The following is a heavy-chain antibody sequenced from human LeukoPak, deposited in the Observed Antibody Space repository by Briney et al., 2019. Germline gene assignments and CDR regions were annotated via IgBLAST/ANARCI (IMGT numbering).Heavy chain of an antibody. CDR2: ISGSGGST. CDR3: AKDRRIVGGTVDLNY. D-gene: IGHD1-26*01. Sequence: PGGSLRVSCAASGFTFRSYAMSWVRQAPGKGLEWVSAISGSGGSTYYADSVKGRFTISRDNSKNTLYLQMNSLRAEDTAVYYCAKDRRIVGGTVDLNYWGQGTLVTVSS. V-gene: IGHV3-23*01. J-gene: IGHJ4*02. CDR1: GFTFRSYA.